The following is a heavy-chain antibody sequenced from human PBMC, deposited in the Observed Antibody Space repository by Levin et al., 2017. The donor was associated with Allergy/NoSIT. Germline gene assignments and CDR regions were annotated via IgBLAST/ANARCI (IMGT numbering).Heavy chain of an antibody. J-gene: IGHJ4*02. Sequence: ASVKVSCKASGYTFTNYWIGWVRQMPGKGLEWMGIIGPDNSDTRYSPSFEGQVTISADKSISTAYLQWSSLKASDIAMYYCVRLESSADYYVFYWGQGTLVTVSS. V-gene: IGHV5-51*01. D-gene: IGHD3-22*01. CDR2: IGPDNSDT. CDR1: GYTFTNYW. CDR3: VRLESSADYYVFY.